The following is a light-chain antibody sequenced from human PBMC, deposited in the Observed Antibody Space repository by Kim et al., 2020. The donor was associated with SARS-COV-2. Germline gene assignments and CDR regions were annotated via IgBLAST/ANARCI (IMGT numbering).Light chain of an antibody. CDR2: DTS. CDR1: QSVDRW. V-gene: IGKV1-5*01. Sequence: IQLTQSPYTLSASVGDRVTITCRASQSVDRWLAWYQHKPGTAPNVLIYDTSSLQSGVPSRFSGSGSGTEFTLTIDSLQPDDFATYYCQQYNKHFSFGQGTKLEI. CDR3: QQYNKHFS. J-gene: IGKJ2*01.